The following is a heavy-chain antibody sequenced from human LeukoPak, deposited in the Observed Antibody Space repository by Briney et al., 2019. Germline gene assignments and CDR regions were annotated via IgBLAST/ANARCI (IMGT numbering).Heavy chain of an antibody. CDR2: INPNSGGT. V-gene: IGHV1-2*02. CDR3: ARDNYCSGGSCYIPYYYYYMDV. Sequence: EASVKVSCKASGYTFTGYYMHWVRQAPGQGLEWMGWINPNSGGTNCAQKFQGRVTMTRDTSISTAYMELSRLRSDDTAVYYCARDNYCSGGSCYIPYYYYYMDVWGKGTTVTVSS. CDR1: GYTFTGYY. J-gene: IGHJ6*03. D-gene: IGHD2-15*01.